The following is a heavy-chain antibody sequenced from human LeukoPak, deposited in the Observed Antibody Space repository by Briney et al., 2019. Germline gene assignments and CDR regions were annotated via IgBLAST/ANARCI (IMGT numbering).Heavy chain of an antibody. Sequence: ASVKVSCKASGYTFTSYGISWVRQAPGQGLEWMGWISAYNGNTNYAQKLQGRVTTTTDTSTSTAYMELRSLRSDDTAVYYCARDHKVYYDYVWGSYRLDYWGQGTLVTVSS. CDR3: ARDHKVYYDYVWGSYRLDY. CDR2: ISAYNGNT. D-gene: IGHD3-16*02. CDR1: GYTFTSYG. J-gene: IGHJ4*02. V-gene: IGHV1-18*04.